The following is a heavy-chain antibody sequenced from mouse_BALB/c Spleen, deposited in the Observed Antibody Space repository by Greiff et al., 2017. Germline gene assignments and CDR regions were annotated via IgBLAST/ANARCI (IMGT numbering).Heavy chain of an antibody. J-gene: IGHJ4*01. CDR2: INPSTGYT. CDR3: ARSYYDYGDYYAMDY. D-gene: IGHD2-4*01. Sequence: QVHVKQSGAELAKPGASVKMSCKASGYTFTSYWMHWVKQRPGQGLEWIGYINPSTGYTEYNQKFKDKATLTADKSSSTAYMQLSSLTSEDSAVYYCARSYYDYGDYYAMDYWGQGTSVTGSS. CDR1: GYTFTSYW. V-gene: IGHV1-7*01.